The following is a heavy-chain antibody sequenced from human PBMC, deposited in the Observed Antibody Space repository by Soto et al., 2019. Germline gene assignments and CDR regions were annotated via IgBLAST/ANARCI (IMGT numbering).Heavy chain of an antibody. D-gene: IGHD3-22*01. J-gene: IGHJ6*02. Sequence: QVQMVESGGGVVQPERSQRLSCAASKFTFRTYVMHWVRQATGKGLEWVALISFDGSNKYYADSGKGRFTISRDNSKNTMYLQMNSLRPEDTAVYYCARELIPMIMGGMSAMDVWGQGTTVTVSS. V-gene: IGHV3-30*04. CDR2: ISFDGSNK. CDR3: ARELIPMIMGGMSAMDV. CDR1: KFTFRTYV.